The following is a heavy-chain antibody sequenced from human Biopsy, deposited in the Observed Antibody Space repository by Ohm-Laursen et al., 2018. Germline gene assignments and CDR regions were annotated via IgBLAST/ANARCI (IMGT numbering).Heavy chain of an antibody. J-gene: IGHJ4*02. CDR3: ARHRADNFGALEY. Sequence: TQTLPLTYTFSGFSLRSSRMRMSWVRQPPGKALEWLARLDWDDDEFYSPSLRARLTVSKDTSKNQVVLTLTNMGPVDTATYYCARHRADNFGALEYWGQGILVTASS. D-gene: IGHD1-1*01. CDR2: LDWDDDE. CDR1: GFSLRSSRMR. V-gene: IGHV2-70*04.